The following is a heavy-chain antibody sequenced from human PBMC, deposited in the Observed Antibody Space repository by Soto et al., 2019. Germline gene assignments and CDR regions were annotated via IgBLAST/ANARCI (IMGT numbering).Heavy chain of an antibody. CDR3: ARISLSSSSDYFDY. D-gene: IGHD6-6*01. CDR2: IFSNDEK. V-gene: IGHV2-26*01. Sequence: HVTLKASGPVLVKPTETLTLTCTVSGFSLSNARMGVSWIRQPPGKALEWLAHIFSNDEKSYSTSLKSRLTISKDTSKSQVVLTMTNMDPVDTATYYCARISLSSSSDYFDYWGQGTLVTVSS. CDR1: GFSLSNARMG. J-gene: IGHJ4*02.